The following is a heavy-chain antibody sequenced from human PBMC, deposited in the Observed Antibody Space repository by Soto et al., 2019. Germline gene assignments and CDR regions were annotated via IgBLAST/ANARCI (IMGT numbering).Heavy chain of an antibody. V-gene: IGHV1-69*06. D-gene: IGHD3-10*01. J-gene: IGHJ4*02. CDR3: ARDSGTYYYGSGSYQWPFDY. CDR1: GGTFSSYA. Sequence: GASVKVSCKASGGTFSSYAISWVRQAPGQGLEWMGGIIPIFGTANYAQKFQGRVTITADKSTSTAYMELSSLRSEDTAVYYCARDSGTYYYGSGSYQWPFDYWGQGTLVTVSS. CDR2: IIPIFGTA.